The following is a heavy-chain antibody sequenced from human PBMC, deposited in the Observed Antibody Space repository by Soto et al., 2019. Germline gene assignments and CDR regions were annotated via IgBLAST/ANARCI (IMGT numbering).Heavy chain of an antibody. CDR2: IYYSVST. CDR3: ARDRGRAVAGPYYGMDV. CDR1: GGSISSYY. V-gene: IGHV4-59*01. Sequence: QVQLQESGPGLVKPSETLSLTCTVSGGSISSYYWSWIRQPPGKGLEWIGYIYYSVSTNYNPSLTSRVTISVDTSKNQFSLKLSSVAAADTAVYYCARDRGRAVAGPYYGMDVWGQGTTVTVSS. J-gene: IGHJ6*02. D-gene: IGHD6-19*01.